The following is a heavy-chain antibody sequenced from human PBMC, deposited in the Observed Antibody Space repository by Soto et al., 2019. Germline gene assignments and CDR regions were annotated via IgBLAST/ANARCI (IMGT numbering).Heavy chain of an antibody. J-gene: IGHJ3*02. CDR2: ISWNSGSI. Sequence: PGGSLRLSCAASGFTFDDYAMHWVRQAPGKGLEWVSGISWNSGSIGYADSVKGRFTISRDNAKNSLYLQMNSLRAEDTALYYCAKLSIVVVPAAPNAFDIWGQGTMVTVSS. V-gene: IGHV3-9*01. CDR3: AKLSIVVVPAAPNAFDI. D-gene: IGHD2-2*01. CDR1: GFTFDDYA.